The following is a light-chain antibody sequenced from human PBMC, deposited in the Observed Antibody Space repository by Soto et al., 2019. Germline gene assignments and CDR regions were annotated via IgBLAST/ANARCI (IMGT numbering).Light chain of an antibody. CDR2: GAY. CDR1: QSVSTN. J-gene: IGKJ4*01. Sequence: EIVMTQSPATLSVSPGDRAALSCRASQSVSTNLAWYQQKPGQAPRLLIYGAYTRATGIPARFSGSGSGTEFNLTISSLQSEDFAVYYCQQYNNWPPLTFGGGTKVEIK. CDR3: QQYNNWPPLT. V-gene: IGKV3-15*01.